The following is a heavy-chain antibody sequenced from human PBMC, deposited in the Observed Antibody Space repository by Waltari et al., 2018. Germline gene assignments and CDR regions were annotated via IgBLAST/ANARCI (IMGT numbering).Heavy chain of an antibody. CDR2: VPSSGGT. CDR3: ARDRGRGLYLES. Sequence: QLQLQESGPGLVKPSGTLSLTCAVFGDSMGNRDFWSWVRQPPGKGLEWIGPVPSSGGTNYNPSFARRVAVSVDTSTREFSLKVTSATAADTAVYYGARDRGRGLYLESWGQGILVTVSP. D-gene: IGHD2-15*01. V-gene: IGHV4-4*02. J-gene: IGHJ4*02. CDR1: GDSMGNRDF.